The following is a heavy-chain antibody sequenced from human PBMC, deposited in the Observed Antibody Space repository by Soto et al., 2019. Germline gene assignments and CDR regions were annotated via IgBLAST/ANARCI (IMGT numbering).Heavy chain of an antibody. J-gene: IGHJ4*02. CDR2: IWHDGSDR. D-gene: IGHD1-26*01. Sequence: QVQLVESGGGVVQPGRSLRLSCAASGFTFSNYGMHWVRQAPGKGLEWMAVIWHDGSDRYYADSVKGRFTISRDNSKNTLYLQMDCLRVEDTAVYYCSGNFDFWGQGTLVTVSS. V-gene: IGHV3-33*01. CDR3: SGNFDF. CDR1: GFTFSNYG.